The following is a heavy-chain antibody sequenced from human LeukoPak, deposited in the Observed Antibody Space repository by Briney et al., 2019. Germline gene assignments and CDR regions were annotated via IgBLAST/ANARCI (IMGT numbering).Heavy chain of an antibody. V-gene: IGHV3-48*04. CDR2: ISSGSSTI. CDR3: ARGMYYYGSGSYMIAFDI. J-gene: IGHJ3*02. CDR1: GFTFSAYG. Sequence: GGSLRLSCAASGFTFSAYGMNWVRQAPGKGLEWVSYISSGSSTIYYADSVKGRFTISRDNAKNSLYLQLNSLRVEDTAVYYCARGMYYYGSGSYMIAFDIWGQGTVVTVSA. D-gene: IGHD3-10*01.